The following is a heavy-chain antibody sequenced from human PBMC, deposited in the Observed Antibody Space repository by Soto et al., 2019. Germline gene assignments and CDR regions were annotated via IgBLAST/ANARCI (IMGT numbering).Heavy chain of an antibody. CDR1: GYTLTELS. V-gene: IGHV1-24*01. CDR2: FDPEDGET. CDR3: AGSAHLVPAALYFDY. J-gene: IGHJ4*02. Sequence: PSVKVSCKVSGYTLTELSMHWVRQAPGKGLEWMGGFDPEDGETIYAQKFQGRVTMTEDTSTDTAYMELSSLRSEDTAVYYCAGSAHLVPAALYFDYWGQGTLVTVSS. D-gene: IGHD2-2*01.